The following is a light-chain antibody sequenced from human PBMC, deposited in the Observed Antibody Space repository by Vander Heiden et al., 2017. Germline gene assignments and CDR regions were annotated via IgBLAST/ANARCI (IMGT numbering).Light chain of an antibody. V-gene: IGLV3-25*03. J-gene: IGLJ3*02. CDR3: QAADSSGTYWV. CDR1: AFPKQD. CDR2: KES. Sequence: SYALTQPPSVSVSPGQTARVTCSGAAFPKQDVYLHQQKPGQAPVLVIYKESERRSGIPERFSGSSSGTTVTLTISGVQAEDEADYYCQAADSSGTYWVFGGGTKLTVL.